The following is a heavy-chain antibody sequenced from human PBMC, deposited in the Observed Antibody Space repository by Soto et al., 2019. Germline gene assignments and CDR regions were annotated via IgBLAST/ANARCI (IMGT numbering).Heavy chain of an antibody. CDR2: MNPTSGDT. V-gene: IGHV1-8*01. J-gene: IGHJ4*02. CDR1: GYTFSDHD. Sequence: QVQLVQSGAEVKKPGASVKVSCKASGYTFSDHDINWVRQASGQGPEWLGWMNPTSGDTGYAQNFQGRDTMTRDTSKRTAYMELSSLRSEDTAVYYCARVGGNWNDDYFDYWGQGTLVTVSS. D-gene: IGHD1-1*01. CDR3: ARVGGNWNDDYFDY.